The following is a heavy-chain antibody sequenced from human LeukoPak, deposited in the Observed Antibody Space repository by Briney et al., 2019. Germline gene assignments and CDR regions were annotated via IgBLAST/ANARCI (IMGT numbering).Heavy chain of an antibody. D-gene: IGHD3-10*01. CDR2: IYTSGST. CDR1: GGSISSYY. V-gene: IGHV4-4*07. CDR3: ARGSGSGSYYNRDYYYYGMDV. Sequence: SETLSLTCTGSGGSISSYYWSWIRQPAGKGLEWIGRIYTSGSTNYNPSLKSRVTMSVDTSKNQFSLKLSSVTAADTAVYYCARGSGSGSYYNRDYYYYGMDVWGQGTTVTVSS. J-gene: IGHJ6*02.